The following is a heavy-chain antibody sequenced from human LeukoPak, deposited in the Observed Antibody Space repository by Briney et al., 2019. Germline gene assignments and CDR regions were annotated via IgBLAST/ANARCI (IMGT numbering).Heavy chain of an antibody. D-gene: IGHD2-2*01. J-gene: IGHJ4*02. CDR1: GGSFSGYY. CDR3: ARWYCGSTSCRFDY. V-gene: IGHV4-34*01. Sequence: SETLSLTCAVYGGSFSGYYWSWIRQPPGKGLEWIGEINHSGSTNYNPSLKSRVTISVDTSKNQFSLKLSSVTAADTAVYYCARWYCGSTSCRFDYWGQGTLVTVSS. CDR2: INHSGST.